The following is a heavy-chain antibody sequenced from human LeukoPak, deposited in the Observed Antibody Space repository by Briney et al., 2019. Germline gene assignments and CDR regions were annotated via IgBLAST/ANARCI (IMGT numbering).Heavy chain of an antibody. CDR1: GGSFSGYY. Sequence: PSETLSLTCAVYGGSFSGYYWSWIRQPPGKGLEWIGEINHSGSTNYNPSLKSRVTISVDTSKNPFSLKLSSVTAADTAVYYCARIFRGTIFGVVIGRDYWGQGTLVTVSS. D-gene: IGHD3-3*01. J-gene: IGHJ4*02. CDR3: ARIFRGTIFGVVIGRDY. V-gene: IGHV4-34*01. CDR2: INHSGST.